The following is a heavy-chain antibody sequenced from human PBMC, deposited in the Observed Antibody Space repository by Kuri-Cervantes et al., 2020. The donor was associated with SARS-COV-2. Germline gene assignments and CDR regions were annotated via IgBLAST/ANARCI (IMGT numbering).Heavy chain of an antibody. V-gene: IGHV3-23*01. CDR3: AKDSSSGYDYNWFDP. CDR1: GFTFSSYA. D-gene: IGHD5-12*01. J-gene: IGHJ5*02. Sequence: GGSLRLSCAASGFTFSSYAMSWVRQAPGKGLEWVSAISGSGGSTYYADSVKGRFTISRDNSKNTLYLQMNSLRAEDTAVYYCAKDSSSGYDYNWFDPWGQGTLVTVSS. CDR2: ISGSGGST.